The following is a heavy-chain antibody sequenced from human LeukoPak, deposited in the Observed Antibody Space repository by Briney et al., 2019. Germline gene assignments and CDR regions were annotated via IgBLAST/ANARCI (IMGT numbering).Heavy chain of an antibody. CDR3: ARLHSTHSSNS. V-gene: IGHV4-4*07. Sequence: SETLSLTCTVSGGSISSYYWSWIRQPAEKGLEWIGRIYSSGSTNYNPSLKSRVTISVDTSKNQFSLRLSSVTAADTAVYYCARLHSTHSSNSWGQGTLVTVSS. D-gene: IGHD6-13*01. CDR2: IYSSGST. CDR1: GGSISSYY. J-gene: IGHJ4*02.